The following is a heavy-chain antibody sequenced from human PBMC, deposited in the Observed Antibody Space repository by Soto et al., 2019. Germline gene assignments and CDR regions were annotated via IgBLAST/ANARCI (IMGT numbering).Heavy chain of an antibody. CDR1: GYTFTGYY. J-gene: IGHJ3*02. CDR3: ARAGWCSGGSCYSGAFDI. CDR2: INPNSGGT. D-gene: IGHD2-15*01. V-gene: IGHV1-2*04. Sequence: ASVKVSCKASGYTFTGYYMHWVRQAPGQGLEWMGWINPNSGGTNYAQKFQGWVTMTRDTSISTAYMELSRLRSDDTAVYYCARAGWCSGGSCYSGAFDIWGQGTMVTVSS.